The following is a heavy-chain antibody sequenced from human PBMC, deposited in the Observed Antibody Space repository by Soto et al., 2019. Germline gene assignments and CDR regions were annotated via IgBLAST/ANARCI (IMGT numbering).Heavy chain of an antibody. V-gene: IGHV4-30-4*01. J-gene: IGHJ6*02. CDR1: GSSIRPGDYY. D-gene: IGHD5-12*01. CDR3: ARELLATDSCYYYYGMDV. CDR2: IYYSGST. Sequence: SESLSLTSIISGSSIRPGDYYWSWSRHPPGKGLEWIGYIYYSGSTYYNPSLKSRVTISVDTSKNQFSLKLSSVTAADTAVYYCARELLATDSCYYYYGMDVWGQGTTVT.